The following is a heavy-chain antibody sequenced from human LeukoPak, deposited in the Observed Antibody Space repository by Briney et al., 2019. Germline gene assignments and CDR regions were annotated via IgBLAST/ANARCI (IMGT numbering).Heavy chain of an antibody. CDR3: ASRSSIWSGYQDTLYYFDS. D-gene: IGHD3-3*01. V-gene: IGHV4-59*01. J-gene: IGHJ4*02. CDR1: GGSISSYY. Sequence: SETLSLTCTVSGGSISSYYWSRIRQPPGKRLEWIGHIHYSGSTNYNPSLESRVTISVDTSKNQFSLKLSSVTAADTAVYYCASRSSIWSGYQDTLYYFDSWGQGTLVTVSS. CDR2: IHYSGST.